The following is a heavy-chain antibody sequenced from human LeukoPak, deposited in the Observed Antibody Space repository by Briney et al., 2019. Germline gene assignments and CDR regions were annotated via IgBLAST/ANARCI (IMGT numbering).Heavy chain of an antibody. Sequence: ASVKVSCKASGYTFTGYYMHWVRQAPGQGLEWMGWINPNRGGTNYAQKFQGWVTMTRDTSISTAYMELSRLRSDDTAVYYCAASYYYDSSKGYYYYYGMDVWGQGTTVTVSS. J-gene: IGHJ6*02. V-gene: IGHV1-2*04. CDR2: INPNRGGT. D-gene: IGHD3-22*01. CDR1: GYTFTGYY. CDR3: AASYYYDSSKGYYYYYGMDV.